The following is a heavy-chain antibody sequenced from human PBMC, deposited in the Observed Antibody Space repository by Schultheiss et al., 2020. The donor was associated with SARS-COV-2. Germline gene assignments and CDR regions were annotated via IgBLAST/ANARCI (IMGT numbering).Heavy chain of an antibody. CDR3: ARGGTGV. J-gene: IGHJ6*02. V-gene: IGHV1-2*04. D-gene: IGHD3-16*01. Sequence: ASVKVSCKASGYTFSGYYMHWVRQAPGQGLEWMGWINPNSGGTNYAQKFQGWVTMTRDRPITTAYMELSRLRSDDTAVYYCARGGTGVWGQGTTVTVSS. CDR2: INPNSGGT. CDR1: GYTFSGYY.